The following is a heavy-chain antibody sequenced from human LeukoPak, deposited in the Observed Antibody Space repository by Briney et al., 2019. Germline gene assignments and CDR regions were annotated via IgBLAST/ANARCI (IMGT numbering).Heavy chain of an antibody. Sequence: PSENLSRTATVSGGSSSSSSYDWGCLRQPPGKGLEWIASIYYSGSTYYNPSRKSRVTISVDTPTTQFSLKLSSGTAADTAVYYCARADSSGSPFDYWGQGTLVTVSS. CDR1: GGSSSSSSYD. D-gene: IGHD3-22*01. J-gene: IGHJ4*02. CDR2: IYYSGST. CDR3: ARADSSGSPFDY. V-gene: IGHV4-39*07.